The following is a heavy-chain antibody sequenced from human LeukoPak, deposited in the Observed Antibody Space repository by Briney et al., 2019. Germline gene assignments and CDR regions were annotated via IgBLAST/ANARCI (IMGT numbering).Heavy chain of an antibody. V-gene: IGHV3-23*01. Sequence: GGSLRLSCVASGFTFSSYAVSWFRQAPGKGLEWVSTVGGSGVDTYYADSVRGRFTISKDSSKNTLQMNSLSAEDTAIYYCVKHSGGVYGNSDSWGQGILVTVSS. CDR2: VGGSGVDT. D-gene: IGHD1-1*01. CDR1: GFTFSSYA. J-gene: IGHJ4*02. CDR3: VKHSGGVYGNSDS.